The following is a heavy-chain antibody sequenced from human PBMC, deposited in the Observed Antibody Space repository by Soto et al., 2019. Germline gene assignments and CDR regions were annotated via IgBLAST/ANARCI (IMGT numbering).Heavy chain of an antibody. V-gene: IGHV4-34*01. CDR2: INHSGST. CDR1: GGSFSGYY. CDR3: GRGEWIFGVFKTYCYMDV. Sequence: SETLCLTCAVYGGSFSGYYWSWIRQPPGKGLEWIGEINHSGSTNYNPSLKSRVTISVDTSKNQFSLKLSSVTAADTAVYYCGRGEWIFGVFKTYCYMDVWGKGTRVTVSS. D-gene: IGHD3-3*01. J-gene: IGHJ6*03.